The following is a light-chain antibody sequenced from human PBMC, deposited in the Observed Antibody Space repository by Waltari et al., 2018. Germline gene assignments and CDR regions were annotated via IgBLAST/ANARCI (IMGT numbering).Light chain of an antibody. CDR2: QDN. CDR3: QAWDRNTYVV. CDR1: KLEDKY. V-gene: IGLV3-1*01. J-gene: IGLJ2*01. Sequence: SYELTQPPSVSVSPGQTASIACSGDKLEDKYASWYQQKPGQSPVLVIYQDNRRPSGIPERFSGSTAGNTATLTISGTQAMDEADYYCQAWDRNTYVVFGGGTKLTVL.